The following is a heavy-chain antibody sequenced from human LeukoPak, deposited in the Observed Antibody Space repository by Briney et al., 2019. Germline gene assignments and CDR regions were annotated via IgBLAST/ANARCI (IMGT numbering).Heavy chain of an antibody. CDR2: ISSSGSTI. CDR1: GISITTNGFY. J-gene: IGHJ6*04. V-gene: IGHV3-48*03. Sequence: LSLTCTVSGISITTNGFYWAWIRQSPGKGLEWVSYISSSGSTIYYADSVKGRFTISRDNAKNSLYLQMNSLRAEDTAVYYCAELGITMIGGVWGKGTTVTISS. D-gene: IGHD3-10*02. CDR3: AELGITMIGGV.